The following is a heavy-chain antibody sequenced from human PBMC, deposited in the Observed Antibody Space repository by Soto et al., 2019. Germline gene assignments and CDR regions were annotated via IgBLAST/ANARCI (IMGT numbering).Heavy chain of an antibody. CDR2: IKQDGSEK. CDR1: GFTFSSYW. D-gene: IGHD6-13*01. V-gene: IGHV3-7*01. Sequence: PGGSLRLSCAASGFTFSSYWMSWVRQAPGKGLEWVANIKQDGSEKYYVDSVKGRFTISRDNAKNSLYLQMNSLRAEDTAVYYCARDAGYSSSWGALYYYYYGMDVWGQGTTVTVSS. CDR3: ARDAGYSSSWGALYYYYYGMDV. J-gene: IGHJ6*02.